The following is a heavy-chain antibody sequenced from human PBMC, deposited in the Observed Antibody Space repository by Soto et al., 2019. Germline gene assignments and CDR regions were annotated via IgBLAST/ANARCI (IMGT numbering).Heavy chain of an antibody. CDR3: ARDRKQLWSEDAFDI. D-gene: IGHD6-13*01. Sequence: GGSLRLSCAASGFTFSSYGMHWVRQAPGKGLEWVAVIWYDGSNKYYADSVKGRFTISRDNSKNTLYLQMNSLRAEDTAVYYCARDRKQLWSEDAFDIWGQGTMVTVSS. J-gene: IGHJ3*02. CDR1: GFTFSSYG. V-gene: IGHV3-33*08. CDR2: IWYDGSNK.